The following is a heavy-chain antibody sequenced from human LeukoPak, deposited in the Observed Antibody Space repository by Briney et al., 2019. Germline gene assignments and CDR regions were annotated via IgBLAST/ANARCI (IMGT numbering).Heavy chain of an antibody. Sequence: GGSLRLSCAASGLIFSTYDMHWVRQATGKGLEWVSAIGAGGDTYYPDSVKGRFTISRENAKNSLYLQMNSLIAGDTAVYYCAREETSCSGGHCLKHFDYWGQGTVVTVSS. D-gene: IGHD2-15*01. J-gene: IGHJ4*02. V-gene: IGHV3-13*01. CDR1: GLIFSTYD. CDR2: IGAGGDT. CDR3: AREETSCSGGHCLKHFDY.